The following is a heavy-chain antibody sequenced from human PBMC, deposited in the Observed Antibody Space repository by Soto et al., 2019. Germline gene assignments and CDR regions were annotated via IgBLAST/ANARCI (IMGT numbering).Heavy chain of an antibody. CDR3: ALGGYNYGRPFDF. Sequence: SETLSLTCNVSGGSISNFHLSWIRQPPGKGLEWIGYIYYSGNYYNPSLTRRGSMSLDKSKNQFSLHLKSVTAADTALYFCALGGYNYGRPFDFWGQGTRVTVSS. CDR2: IYYSGN. D-gene: IGHD5-18*01. CDR1: GGSISNFH. V-gene: IGHV4-59*01. J-gene: IGHJ4*02.